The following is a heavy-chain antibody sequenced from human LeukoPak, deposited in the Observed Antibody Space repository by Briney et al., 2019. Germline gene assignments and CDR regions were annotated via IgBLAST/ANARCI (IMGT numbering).Heavy chain of an antibody. CDR2: INDIGVHI. V-gene: IGHV3-21*01. D-gene: IGHD4-17*01. CDR1: GFIFNKFS. Sequence: GGSLRPSCAASGFIFNKFSMNWVRQAPGTGLEWVSSINDIGVHIYYADSVKGRFTISRDNAKNSLYLQMNSLRVEDTAVYYCARGHYGYWFDPWGQGTLVTVSS. J-gene: IGHJ5*02. CDR3: ARGHYGYWFDP.